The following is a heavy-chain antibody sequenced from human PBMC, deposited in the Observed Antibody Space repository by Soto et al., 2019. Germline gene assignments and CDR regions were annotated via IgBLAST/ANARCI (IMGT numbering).Heavy chain of an antibody. Sequence: QVQLVQSGAEVKKPGSSVKVSCKASGDTFSSYAISWVRQAPGQGLEWMGGLIPIFGTANYAQKFQGRVTITAYESTSTAYMELSSLRSEDTAVYYCARDGSGYRSRASPMDVWGQGTTVTVSS. CDR2: LIPIFGTA. CDR1: GDTFSSYA. J-gene: IGHJ6*02. D-gene: IGHD3-22*01. CDR3: ARDGSGYRSRASPMDV. V-gene: IGHV1-69*01.